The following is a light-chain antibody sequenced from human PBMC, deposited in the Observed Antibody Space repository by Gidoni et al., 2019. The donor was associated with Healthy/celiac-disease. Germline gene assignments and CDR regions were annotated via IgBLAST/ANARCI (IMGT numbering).Light chain of an antibody. J-gene: IGLJ1*01. V-gene: IGLV2-23*02. CDR1: SRVVGSYNL. Sequence: QSALPQPASVSGPPGQSITISCTGTSRVVGSYNLVSWYQQHPGKAPKLMIYAVSKRPSGVSNRFSGSKSGNTASLTISGLQAEDEADYYCCSYAGSSTLYVFGTGTKVTVL. CDR3: CSYAGSSTLYV. CDR2: AVS.